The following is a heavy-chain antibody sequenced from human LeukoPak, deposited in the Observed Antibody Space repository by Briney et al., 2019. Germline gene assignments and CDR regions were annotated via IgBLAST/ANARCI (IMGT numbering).Heavy chain of an antibody. CDR2: ISSKGGST. Sequence: GGSLRLSCSAAGFTFSSYAIHWVRQAPGKGLEYVSAISSKGGSTYYADSVKGRLTISRDNSKNTLYLQMSSLRAEDTAVYYCVKLPKSGSYDYWGQGTLVTVSS. J-gene: IGHJ4*02. V-gene: IGHV3-64D*09. CDR1: GFTFSSYA. D-gene: IGHD1-26*01. CDR3: VKLPKSGSYDY.